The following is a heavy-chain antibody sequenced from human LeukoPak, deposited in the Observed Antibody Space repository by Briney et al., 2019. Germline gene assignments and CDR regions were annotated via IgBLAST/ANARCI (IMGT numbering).Heavy chain of an antibody. J-gene: IGHJ6*03. CDR3: ARVPQYHYYYMDV. V-gene: IGHV4-59*12. Sequence: SETLSLTCTVSGGSINSYYWSWIRQPPGKGLEWIGYIYYSGSTNYNPSLKSRVTISVDTSKNQFSLKLSSVTAADTAVFYCARVPQYHYYYMDVWGKGTTVTVSS. CDR1: GGSINSYY. CDR2: IYYSGST.